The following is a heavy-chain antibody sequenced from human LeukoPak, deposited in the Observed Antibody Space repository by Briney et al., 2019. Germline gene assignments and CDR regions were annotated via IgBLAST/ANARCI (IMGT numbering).Heavy chain of an antibody. D-gene: IGHD4-23*01. CDR1: GFTVSSNY. CDR2: ISSSSTYM. CDR3: ARPYGGRTTAFDI. J-gene: IGHJ3*02. V-gene: IGHV3-21*01. Sequence: GGSLRLSCAASGFTVSSNYMSWVRQAPGKGLEWVSSISSSSTYMYYADSVKGRFTISRDNAKNSLYLQMNSLRAEDTAVYYCARPYGGRTTAFDIWGQGTMVTVSS.